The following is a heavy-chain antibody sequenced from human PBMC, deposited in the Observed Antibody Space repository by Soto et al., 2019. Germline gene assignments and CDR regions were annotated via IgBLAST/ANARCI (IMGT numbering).Heavy chain of an antibody. V-gene: IGHV4-39*01. J-gene: IGHJ4*02. CDR3: ARREGYCISTSCYYPFDY. Sequence: PSETXSLTCTVSGGSISSSSYYWGWIRQPPGKGLEWIGSIFYSGSTYYNPSLKSRVTISVDRSKDQFSLKLSSVTAADTAVYYCARREGYCISTSCYYPFDYWGQGTLVTVSS. D-gene: IGHD2-2*01. CDR2: IFYSGST. CDR1: GGSISSSSYY.